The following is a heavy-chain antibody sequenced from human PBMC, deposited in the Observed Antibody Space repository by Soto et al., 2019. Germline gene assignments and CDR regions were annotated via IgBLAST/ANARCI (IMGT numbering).Heavy chain of an antibody. J-gene: IGHJ6*02. CDR3: AREGYYYGSGSYSPPRYYGMDV. V-gene: IGHV1-18*01. CDR1: GYTFTNYG. CDR2: ISAYNDNT. Sequence: QIQLVQSGAEVKKAGASVKVSCKASGYTFTNYGISWVRQALGQGLEWMGWISAYNDNTNYAQKFQGRVTLTTDTSTRTAYMELRSLTSDDTAVYYCAREGYYYGSGSYSPPRYYGMDVWGQGTKVTVFS. D-gene: IGHD3-10*01.